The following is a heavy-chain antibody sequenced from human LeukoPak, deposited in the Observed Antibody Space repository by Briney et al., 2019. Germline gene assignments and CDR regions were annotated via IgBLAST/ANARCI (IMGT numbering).Heavy chain of an antibody. Sequence: ASVKVSCEVSGYTLTELSMHWVRQTPGKGLEWMGGFDPEDGEPIYAQNFQDGVTMTEDTSTDTAYMELSSLTSEDTAVYYCGAATAGGIDYWGQGTLVTVSS. CDR3: GAATAGGIDY. CDR2: FDPEDGEP. V-gene: IGHV1-24*01. D-gene: IGHD6-13*01. J-gene: IGHJ4*02. CDR1: GYTLTELS.